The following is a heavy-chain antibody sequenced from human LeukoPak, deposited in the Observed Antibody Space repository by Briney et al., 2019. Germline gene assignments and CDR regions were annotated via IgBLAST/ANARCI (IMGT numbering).Heavy chain of an antibody. D-gene: IGHD3-22*01. Sequence: SVKVSCKASGGTFSSYAISWVRQAPGQGLEWMGGIIPIFGTANYAQKFQGRVTMTTDTSTSTAYMELRSLRSDDTAVYYCARGPVVIYPPSMDVWGKGTTVTVSS. CDR3: ARGPVVIYPPSMDV. CDR1: GGTFSSYA. CDR2: IIPIFGTA. J-gene: IGHJ6*03. V-gene: IGHV1-69*05.